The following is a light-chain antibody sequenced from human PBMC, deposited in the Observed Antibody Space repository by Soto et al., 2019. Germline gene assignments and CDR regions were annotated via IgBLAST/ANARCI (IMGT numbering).Light chain of an antibody. CDR2: GAS. CDR3: QQYNHWPPGP. V-gene: IGKV3-15*01. CDR1: QSVNNN. Sequence: EIVMTQSPVTLSVSPGERATLSCRASQSVNNNLAWYQQKPGHAHRLLIYGASTRDTGIPARFSGSGSGTEFTLTIISLQSEDFAVNYCQQYNHWPPGPLGQGTKLEIK. J-gene: IGKJ2*01.